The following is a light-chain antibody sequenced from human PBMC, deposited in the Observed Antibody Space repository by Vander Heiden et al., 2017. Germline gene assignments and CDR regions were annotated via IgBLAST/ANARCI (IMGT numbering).Light chain of an antibody. J-gene: IGLJ2*01. V-gene: IGLV2-14*03. CDR3: ASYTSSTTRV. Sequence: QSALTQPASVPGTPGQSITISCTGTSSDVGGYNYVSWYQRHPGKAPQLMIFDVSNRPSDISNRFSASKSGNTASLTISGLQAEDEADYYCASYTSSTTRVFGGGTKLTVL. CDR2: DVS. CDR1: SSDVGGYNY.